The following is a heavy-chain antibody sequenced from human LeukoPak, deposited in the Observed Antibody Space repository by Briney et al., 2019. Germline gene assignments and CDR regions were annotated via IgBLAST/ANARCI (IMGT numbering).Heavy chain of an antibody. D-gene: IGHD5-18*01. Sequence: GGSLRLSCAASGFTFSSNYMSWVRQAPGKGLEWVSVIYSGGSTYYADSVKGRFTISRDNSKNTLYLQMNSLRAADTAVYYCARVLYSYGLFYFDYWGQGTLVTVSS. CDR2: IYSGGST. CDR1: GFTFSSNY. J-gene: IGHJ4*02. V-gene: IGHV3-53*01. CDR3: ARVLYSYGLFYFDY.